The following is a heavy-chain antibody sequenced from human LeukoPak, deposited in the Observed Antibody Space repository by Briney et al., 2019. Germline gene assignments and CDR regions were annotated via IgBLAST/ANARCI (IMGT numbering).Heavy chain of an antibody. Sequence: ASVKVPCKASGYTFTSYDINWVRQATGQGLEWMGWMNPNSGNTGYAQKFQGRVTMTRNTSISTAYMELSSLRSEDTAVYYCARGTVTACYMDVWGKGTTVTVSS. V-gene: IGHV1-8*01. D-gene: IGHD4-11*01. J-gene: IGHJ6*03. CDR3: ARGTVTACYMDV. CDR1: GYTFTSYD. CDR2: MNPNSGNT.